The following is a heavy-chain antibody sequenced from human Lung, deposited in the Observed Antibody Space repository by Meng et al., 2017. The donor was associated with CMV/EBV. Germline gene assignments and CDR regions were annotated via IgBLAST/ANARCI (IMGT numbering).Heavy chain of an antibody. D-gene: IGHD2-2*01. CDR1: GFIFGDYL. J-gene: IGHJ6*02. CDR2: IRKNGYGGTT. Sequence: SCTASGFIFGDYLMGWVRQAPGKGPEWAGVIRKNGYGGTTEYAASVKGRFTISRDDSKSIAYLQMNSLKIEDTAVYYCTRGGTSAMRDGMDVWGQGXTVTVSS. CDR3: TRGGTSAMRDGMDV. V-gene: IGHV3-49*04.